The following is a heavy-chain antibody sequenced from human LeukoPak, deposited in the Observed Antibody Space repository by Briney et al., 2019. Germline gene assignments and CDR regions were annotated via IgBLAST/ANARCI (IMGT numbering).Heavy chain of an antibody. CDR2: IYSGGST. CDR3: ARETNYYYMDV. V-gene: IGHV3-66*01. CDR1: GFTVSSNY. J-gene: IGHJ6*03. Sequence: GGSLRLSCAASGFTVSSNYMSWVRQAPGKGLEWVSVIYSGGSTYYADSVKGRFTISRDNSKNTLYLQMNSLRAEDTAVYYCARETNYYYMDVWGKGTTVTISS.